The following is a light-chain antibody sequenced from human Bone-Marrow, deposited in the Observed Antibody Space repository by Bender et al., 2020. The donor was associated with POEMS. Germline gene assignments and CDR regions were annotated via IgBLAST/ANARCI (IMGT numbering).Light chain of an antibody. CDR1: SSNIGNHG. V-gene: IGLV1-36*01. CDR2: YDD. CDR3: AAWDHSLSAYV. Sequence: QSVVTQPPSLSEAPRQRVTISCSGSSSNIGNHGVNWYQQLPGEAPKLLIYYDDLLTPGVSDRFSASKSGTSASLAISELQSEDEALYYCAAWDHSLSAYVFGTGTKVTVL. J-gene: IGLJ1*01.